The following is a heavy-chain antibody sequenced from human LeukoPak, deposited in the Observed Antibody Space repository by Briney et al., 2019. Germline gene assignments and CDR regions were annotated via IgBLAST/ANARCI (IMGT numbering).Heavy chain of an antibody. Sequence: GASVKVSCKASGYTFTGYYIHWVRPAPGQGLEWMGWINPNSGGTNYAQKFQGRVTMPRDTSITTAYMELSGLRSDDTAIYYCARGKLAAPGRTGYNWFDPWGQGTLVTVSS. D-gene: IGHD6-13*01. V-gene: IGHV1-2*02. J-gene: IGHJ5*02. CDR3: ARGKLAAPGRTGYNWFDP. CDR1: GYTFTGYY. CDR2: INPNSGGT.